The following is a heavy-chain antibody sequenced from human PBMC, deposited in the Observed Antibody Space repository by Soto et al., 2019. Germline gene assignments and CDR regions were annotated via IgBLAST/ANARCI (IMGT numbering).Heavy chain of an antibody. CDR2: ISSSSSYI. Sequence: EVQLVESGGGLVKPGGSLRLSCAASGFTFSSYSMNWVRQAPGKGLEWVSSISSSSSYIYYADSVKGRFTISRDNAKNSLYLQMNSLRAEDTAVYYCARDRVGPTVTTLDYWGQGTLVTVSS. CDR1: GFTFSSYS. J-gene: IGHJ4*02. D-gene: IGHD4-17*01. CDR3: ARDRVGPTVTTLDY. V-gene: IGHV3-21*01.